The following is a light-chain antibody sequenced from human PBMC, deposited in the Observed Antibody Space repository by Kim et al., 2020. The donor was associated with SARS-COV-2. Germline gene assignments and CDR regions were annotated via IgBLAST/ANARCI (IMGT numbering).Light chain of an antibody. Sequence: SMGDRVTTPCRARQDIANSLAWYQQKPGNVPQVLIYAASTLQSGVPSRFSGSGSGTEFTLTIGSLQTEDVATYYCQKYNSAPWTFGPGTKVDIK. CDR1: QDIANS. CDR3: QKYNSAPWT. J-gene: IGKJ1*01. V-gene: IGKV1-27*01. CDR2: AAS.